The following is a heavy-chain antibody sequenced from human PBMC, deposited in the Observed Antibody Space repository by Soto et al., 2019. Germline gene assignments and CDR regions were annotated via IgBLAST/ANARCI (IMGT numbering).Heavy chain of an antibody. CDR3: ARDGYSGSYYVY. J-gene: IGHJ4*02. CDR2: IGSSGGYI. CDR1: GFIFSDFS. D-gene: IGHD1-26*01. Sequence: GGSLRLSCAVSGFIFSDFSMNWVRQAPGKGLEWVASIGSSGGYIFYADSVKGRFTISRDNAKKSLDLQINSLRAEDTAVYYCARDGYSGSYYVYWGQGTLVTVSS. V-gene: IGHV3-21*01.